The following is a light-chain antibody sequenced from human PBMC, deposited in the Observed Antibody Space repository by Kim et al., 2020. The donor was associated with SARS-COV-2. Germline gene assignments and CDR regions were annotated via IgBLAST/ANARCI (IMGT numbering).Light chain of an antibody. V-gene: IGLV6-57*01. J-gene: IGLJ3*02. CDR2: EYN. CDR1: SGSIASNY. CDR3: QSYESSSWV. Sequence: GRTVNVSYTHSSGSIASNYVQLYQQRPGSSPATVIYEYNQRPSGVPDRFSGSIDSSSNSASLTISGLKTEDKADYYSQSYESSSWVFGGVTHLTFL.